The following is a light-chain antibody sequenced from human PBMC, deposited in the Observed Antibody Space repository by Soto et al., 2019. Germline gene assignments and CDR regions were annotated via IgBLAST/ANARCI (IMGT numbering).Light chain of an antibody. CDR1: SSDIGAYNY. CDR2: QVT. V-gene: IGLV2-8*01. Sequence: QSALTQPASVSGSPGQSITISCAGTSSDIGAYNYVSWYRQYPDKAPKLLVYQVTKRPSGVPDRFSGSKSGNTAALTVSGLQAEDEAVYYCSSYAGSLVVFGGGTQLTVL. CDR3: SSYAGSLVV. J-gene: IGLJ2*01.